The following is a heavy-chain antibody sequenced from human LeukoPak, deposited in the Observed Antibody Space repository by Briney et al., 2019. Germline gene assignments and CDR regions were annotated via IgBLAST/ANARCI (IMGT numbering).Heavy chain of an antibody. D-gene: IGHD6-13*01. J-gene: IGHJ3*02. CDR1: GGPISSYY. CDR3: ARGGAAAGTKGAFDI. Sequence: PSETLSLTCTVSGGPISSYYWSWIRQPAGKGLEWIGRIYTSGSTNYNPSLKSRVTMSVDTSENQFSLKLSSVTAADTAVYYCARGGAAAGTKGAFDIWGQGTMVTVSS. V-gene: IGHV4-4*07. CDR2: IYTSGST.